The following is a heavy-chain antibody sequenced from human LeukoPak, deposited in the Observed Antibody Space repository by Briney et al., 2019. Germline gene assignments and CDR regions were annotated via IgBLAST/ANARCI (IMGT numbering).Heavy chain of an antibody. CDR3: VVANCGDNCSH. D-gene: IGHD2-21*02. CDR2: LNSDGSNT. Sequence: GGSLRLSCAASGFTFSNYWMYWVRQSPGKGLVWVARLNSDGSNTAYADSVKGRFIISRDNAKNTLYLQMYSLSVDDTAVYYCVVANCGDNCSHWGQGTLVTVSS. J-gene: IGHJ4*02. CDR1: GFTFSNYW. V-gene: IGHV3-74*01.